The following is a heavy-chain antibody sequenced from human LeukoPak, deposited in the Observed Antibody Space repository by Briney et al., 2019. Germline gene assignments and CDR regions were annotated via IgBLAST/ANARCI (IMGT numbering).Heavy chain of an antibody. J-gene: IGHJ4*02. CDR2: ISGSGGST. Sequence: GGSLRLSCAASGFTFSSYAMSWVRQAPGKGQEWVSAISGSGGSTYYADSVKGRFTISRDNSKNTLYLQMNSLRAEDTAVYYCAKDRLRYFDWLDHFDYWGQGTLVTVSS. V-gene: IGHV3-23*01. CDR3: AKDRLRYFDWLDHFDY. D-gene: IGHD3-9*01. CDR1: GFTFSSYA.